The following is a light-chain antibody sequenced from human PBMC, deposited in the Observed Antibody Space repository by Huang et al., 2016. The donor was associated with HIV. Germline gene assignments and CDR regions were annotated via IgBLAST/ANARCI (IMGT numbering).Light chain of an antibody. CDR3: QQYNNWPPEYT. V-gene: IGKV3-15*01. Sequence: EIVMTQSPATLSVSPGERATLSCRASQSVSNNLACYKQKPGLAPTLLIYGASTRATGIPARFSGSGSGTRFALTISSLQSEDFAVYYCQQYNNWPPEYTFGQGTKLEIK. J-gene: IGKJ2*01. CDR2: GAS. CDR1: QSVSNN.